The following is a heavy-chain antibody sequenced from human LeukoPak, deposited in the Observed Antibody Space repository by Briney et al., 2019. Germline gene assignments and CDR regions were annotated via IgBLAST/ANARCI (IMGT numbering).Heavy chain of an antibody. J-gene: IGHJ4*02. CDR2: IHYSGST. V-gene: IGHV4-59*12. Sequence: SETLSLTCTVSGGSISSYYWSWIRQPPGKGLEWIGYIHYSGSTNYNPSLKSRVTISVDTSKNQFSLKLSSVTAADTAVYYCASEDAYCGGDCYPYWGQGTLVTVSS. CDR3: ASEDAYCGGDCYPY. D-gene: IGHD2-21*02. CDR1: GGSISSYY.